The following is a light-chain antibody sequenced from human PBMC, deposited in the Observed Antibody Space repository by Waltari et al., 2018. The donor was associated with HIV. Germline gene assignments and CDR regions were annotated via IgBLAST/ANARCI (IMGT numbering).Light chain of an antibody. J-gene: IGKJ1*01. CDR3: LQSRQTPGT. CDR2: MAS. V-gene: IGKV2-28*01. CDR1: QSLLHSNGYNF. Sequence: DIVMSKFPFSLPVTPGEPASMSCNSSQSLLHSNGYNFLDWYFQRPGQSPQLLIYMASYRASGGPDRISGSGSGTDFTLRIGRVATEDFGVCCCLQSRQTPGTFGQGTKVEI.